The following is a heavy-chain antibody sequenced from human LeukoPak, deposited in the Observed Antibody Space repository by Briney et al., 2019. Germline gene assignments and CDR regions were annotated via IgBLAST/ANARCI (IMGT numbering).Heavy chain of an antibody. V-gene: IGHV1-18*04. Sequence: ASVMVSCKASGYTFTSYGISWVRQAPGQGLEWMGWISAYNGNTNYAQKLQGRVTITTDTSTSTAYMELRSLRSDDTAVYYCARDSTPIVVVVAATYYYGMDVWGKGTTVTVSS. D-gene: IGHD2-15*01. CDR3: ARDSTPIVVVVAATYYYGMDV. CDR2: ISAYNGNT. CDR1: GYTFTSYG. J-gene: IGHJ6*04.